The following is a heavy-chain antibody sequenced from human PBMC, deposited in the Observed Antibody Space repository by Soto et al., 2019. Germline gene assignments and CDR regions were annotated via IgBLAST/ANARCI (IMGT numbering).Heavy chain of an antibody. D-gene: IGHD2-8*01. CDR3: ARDCTSGPLVGYYYYGMDV. V-gene: IGHV1-69*13. CDR1: GGTFSSYA. CDR2: IIPIFGTA. J-gene: IGHJ6*02. Sequence: SVKVSCKASGGTFSSYAISWVRQAPGQGLEWMGGIIPIFGTANYAQKFQGRVTITADESTSTAYMELSSLRSEDTAVYYCARDCTSGPLVGYYYYGMDVWGQGTTVTVSS.